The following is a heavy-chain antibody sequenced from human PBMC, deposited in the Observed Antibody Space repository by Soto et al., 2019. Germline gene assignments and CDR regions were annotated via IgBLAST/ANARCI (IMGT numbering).Heavy chain of an antibody. CDR1: GFTFSSYA. CDR2: ISYDGSNK. CDR3: ARDITMVRGVTITTYYYYGMDV. Sequence: VQLVESGGGVVQPGRSLRLSCVASGFTFSSYAMHWVRQAPGKGLEWLAVISYDGSNKNYADSVKGRFTISRDNSKNTLYVQMNSLRAEDTAVYYCARDITMVRGVTITTYYYYGMDVWGQGTTVTVSS. V-gene: IGHV3-30-3*01. D-gene: IGHD3-10*01. J-gene: IGHJ6*02.